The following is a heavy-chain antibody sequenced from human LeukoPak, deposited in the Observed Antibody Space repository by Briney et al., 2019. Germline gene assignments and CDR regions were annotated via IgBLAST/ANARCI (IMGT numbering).Heavy chain of an antibody. CDR2: IFYSGST. V-gene: IGHV4-30-4*01. CDR3: AKGGFYFDY. D-gene: IGHD1-26*01. CDR1: NGSISSGDYY. J-gene: IGHJ4*02. Sequence: SQTLSLTCTGSNGSISSGDYYWRGLRQPPGRGLEGIGYIFYSGSTYYNPSLKSRVTISVDTSKNQFSLKLNSVTAADTAVYYCAKGGFYFDYWGQGTLVTVSS.